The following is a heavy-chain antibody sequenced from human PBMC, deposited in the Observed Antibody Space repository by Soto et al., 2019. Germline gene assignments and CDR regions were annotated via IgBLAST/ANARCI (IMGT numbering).Heavy chain of an antibody. Sequence: QVQLVQSGAEVKKPGSSVKVSCKASGGTFSSYAISWVRQAPGQGLEWMGGIIPIFGTANYAQKFQGRVTSTADECTSTAYMELGRRRSEDAAVYYCARGSAMVRGVKGFGWFDPWGQGTLVTVSS. D-gene: IGHD3-10*01. V-gene: IGHV1-69*12. CDR1: GGTFSSYA. CDR3: ARGSAMVRGVKGFGWFDP. CDR2: IIPIFGTA. J-gene: IGHJ5*02.